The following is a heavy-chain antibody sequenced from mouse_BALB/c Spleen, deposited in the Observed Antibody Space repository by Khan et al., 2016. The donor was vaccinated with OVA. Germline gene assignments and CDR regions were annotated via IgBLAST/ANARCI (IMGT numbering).Heavy chain of an antibody. CDR1: GYSITSDYA. CDR2: ISSTGST. CDR3: ARSLYYSYGYALDC. J-gene: IGHJ4*01. D-gene: IGHD2-14*01. V-gene: IGHV3-2*02. Sequence: VQLQQPGPGLVKPSQSLSLTCTVTGYSITSDYAWNWIRQLPGNKLEWMGYISSTGSTSYNPSLKSRISITRDTSKNQFFLQLKSVTTEDTATYYCARSLYYSYGYALDCWGRGTSVTVSS.